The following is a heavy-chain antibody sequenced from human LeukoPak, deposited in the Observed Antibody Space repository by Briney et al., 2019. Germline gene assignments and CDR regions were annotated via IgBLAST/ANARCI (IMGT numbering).Heavy chain of an antibody. J-gene: IGHJ4*02. V-gene: IGHV3-23*01. CDR1: GFTFSDYA. CDR3: AKGNCRGTSCYSDY. D-gene: IGHD2-2*02. CDR2: ISGRGGST. Sequence: GGSLRLSCAASGFTFSDYAMNWVRQAPGKGLEWVSTISGRGGSTYYADSVKGRFTIARDNSKNTLYLQMNSLRAEDTAVYYCAKGNCRGTSCYSDYWGQGTLVTVSS.